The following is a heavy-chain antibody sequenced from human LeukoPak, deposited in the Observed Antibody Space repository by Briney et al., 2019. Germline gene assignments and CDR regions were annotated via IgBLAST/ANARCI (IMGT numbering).Heavy chain of an antibody. CDR2: IDPSDSYT. D-gene: IGHD3-22*01. J-gene: IGHJ4*02. Sequence: GESLRISCKGSGYSFTSYWISWVRQMPGKGLEWMGSIDPSDSYTNYSPSFQGHVTFSVDKSINTASLQWSSLKASDTAMYYCARHRAYYDSSGSDYWGQGTLVTVSS. V-gene: IGHV5-10-1*01. CDR3: ARHRAYYDSSGSDY. CDR1: GYSFTSYW.